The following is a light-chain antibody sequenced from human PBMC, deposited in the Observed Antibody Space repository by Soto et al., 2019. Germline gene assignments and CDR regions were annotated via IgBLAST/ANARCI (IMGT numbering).Light chain of an antibody. Sequence: PGGSATLSCRASQTVSITYLTWYQQKPGQAPRLLIFGASKRATGIPDRFSGSGSGRDFTLTIIGREAEDFAVYYCQQYGSSPLISFGQGTRLEIK. V-gene: IGKV3-20*01. CDR1: QTVSITY. J-gene: IGKJ5*01. CDR3: QQYGSSPLIS. CDR2: GAS.